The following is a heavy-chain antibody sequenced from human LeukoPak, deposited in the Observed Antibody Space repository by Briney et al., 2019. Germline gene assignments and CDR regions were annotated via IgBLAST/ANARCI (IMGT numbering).Heavy chain of an antibody. J-gene: IGHJ4*02. CDR3: ARDCPTASCYSDH. Sequence: GASVKVSCKTSGYTFMSYGLSWVRQAPGQGLEWMGWISAYNGSTNYAQKLQGRVTMTTDTSTSTAYIELRSLTFDDTAVYFCARDCPTASCYSDHWGQGTLVTVSS. D-gene: IGHD2-2*02. CDR1: GYTFMSYG. CDR2: ISAYNGST. V-gene: IGHV1-18*01.